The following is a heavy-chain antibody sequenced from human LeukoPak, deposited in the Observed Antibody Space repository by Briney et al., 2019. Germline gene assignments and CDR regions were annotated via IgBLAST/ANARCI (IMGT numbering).Heavy chain of an antibody. CDR3: GTGGSSLAGDYVWGSYRYGGGDYFDY. CDR1: GFSLSNAW. J-gene: IGHJ4*02. D-gene: IGHD3-16*02. CDR2: IKSKTDGGTT. Sequence: GWSLRLSCAASGFSLSNAWRSWVRQAPGEVREWVGRIKSKTDGGTTDCAAPVKGRFTISRDDSKNTLYLQMNSLKTEVTGVCSCGTGGSSLAGDYVWGSYRYGGGDYFDYWGQGTLVTVSS. V-gene: IGHV3-15*01.